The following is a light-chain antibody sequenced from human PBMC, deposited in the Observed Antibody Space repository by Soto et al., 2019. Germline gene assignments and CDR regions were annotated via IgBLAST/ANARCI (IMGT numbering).Light chain of an antibody. J-gene: IGLJ1*01. Sequence: QSVLAQPASVSGSPGQSITISCTGSSSDIASFNYVSWYQQYPGKAPKLLIYQVTSRASGVSHRFSGSKFGDTASLTISGLQAEDEADYYCSSYTSSSTLPYVFGTGTKVTVL. CDR1: SSDIASFNY. CDR2: QVT. CDR3: SSYTSSSTLPYV. V-gene: IGLV2-14*01.